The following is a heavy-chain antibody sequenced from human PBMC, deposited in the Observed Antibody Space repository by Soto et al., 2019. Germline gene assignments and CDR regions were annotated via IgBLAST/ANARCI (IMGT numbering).Heavy chain of an antibody. V-gene: IGHV1-69*06. CDR1: GGTFSSYA. CDR3: ARDPPLDTAMVTNWFDP. CDR2: IIPIFGTA. D-gene: IGHD5-18*01. Sequence: ASVKVSCKASGGTFSSYAISWVRQAPGQGLEWMGGIIPIFGTANYAQKFQGRVTITADKSTSTAYMELSSLRSEGTAVYYCARDPPLDTAMVTNWFDPWGQGTLVTVSS. J-gene: IGHJ5*02.